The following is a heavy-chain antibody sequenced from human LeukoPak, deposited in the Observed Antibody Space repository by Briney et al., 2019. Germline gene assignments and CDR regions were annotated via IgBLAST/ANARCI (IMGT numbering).Heavy chain of an antibody. V-gene: IGHV1-2*02. J-gene: IGHJ4*02. Sequence: ASVKVSCKASGYTFTGYYMHWVRQAPGQGLEWMGWINPNSGGTNYAQKFQGRVTITRDTSISTAYMELSRLRSDDTAVYYCARESIRRTRQQLVSGYWGQGTLVTVSS. CDR2: INPNSGGT. D-gene: IGHD6-13*01. CDR3: ARESIRRTRQQLVSGY. CDR1: GYTFTGYY.